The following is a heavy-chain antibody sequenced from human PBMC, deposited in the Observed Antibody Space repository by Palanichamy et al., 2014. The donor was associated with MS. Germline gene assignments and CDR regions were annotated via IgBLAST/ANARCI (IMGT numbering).Heavy chain of an antibody. CDR3: ARGQSSPGEYYFYGMDV. Sequence: VQLVQSGAEVKKPGASVKVSCKASGYTFTNHYMHWVRQTPGQGLEWMGIVNPSDGSTNYAQKFQGRVTMTRDRSTSTVDMELTSLRSEDTAVYFCARGQSSPGEYYFYGMDVWGQGTTVTVSS. CDR1: GYTFTNHY. CDR2: VNPSDGST. V-gene: IGHV1-46*01. J-gene: IGHJ6*02. D-gene: IGHD7-27*01.